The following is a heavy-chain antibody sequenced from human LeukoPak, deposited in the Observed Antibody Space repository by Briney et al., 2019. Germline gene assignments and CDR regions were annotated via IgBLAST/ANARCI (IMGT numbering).Heavy chain of an antibody. D-gene: IGHD3-22*01. V-gene: IGHV4-34*01. CDR2: INHSGST. J-gene: IGHJ3*02. CDR3: ARGFRYYDSSGYRTHAFDI. CDR1: GGSFSGYY. Sequence: SSETLSLTCAVYGGSFSGYYWSWIRQPPGKGLEWIGEINHSGSTNYNPSLKSRVTISVDTSKNQFSLKLSSVTAADTAVYYCARGFRYYDSSGYRTHAFDIWGQGTMVTVSS.